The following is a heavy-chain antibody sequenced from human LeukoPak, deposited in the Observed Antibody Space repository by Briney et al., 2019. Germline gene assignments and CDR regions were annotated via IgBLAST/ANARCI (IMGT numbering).Heavy chain of an antibody. CDR1: GFTFSSYA. CDR2: ISGSGGSA. Sequence: PGGSLRLSCAASGFTFSSYAMSWVRQAPGKGLEWVSAISGSGGSAYYADSVKGRFTISRDNSKNTLYLQMNSLRAEDTAVYYCAKDQSPYYYDSSGYYAMADYWGQGTLVTVSS. V-gene: IGHV3-23*01. D-gene: IGHD3-22*01. CDR3: AKDQSPYYYDSSGYYAMADY. J-gene: IGHJ4*02.